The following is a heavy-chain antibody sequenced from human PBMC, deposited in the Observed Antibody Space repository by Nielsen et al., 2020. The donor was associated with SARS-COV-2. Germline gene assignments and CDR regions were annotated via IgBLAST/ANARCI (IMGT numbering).Heavy chain of an antibody. Sequence: ASVKVSCKASGYTFTNYAMNWARQAPGQGLEWMGWISAFNGNTNYAQKFRGRVTLTTDTSTSTAYMELRSLTSDDAAVYYCARHERRNWNDIDYWGQGTLITVAS. CDR1: GYTFTNYA. CDR3: ARHERRNWNDIDY. V-gene: IGHV1-18*01. D-gene: IGHD1-1*01. CDR2: ISAFNGNT. J-gene: IGHJ4*02.